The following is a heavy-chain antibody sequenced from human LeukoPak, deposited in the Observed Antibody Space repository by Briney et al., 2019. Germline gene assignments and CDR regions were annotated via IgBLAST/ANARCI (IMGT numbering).Heavy chain of an antibody. J-gene: IGHJ4*02. CDR1: GFTFSNYA. D-gene: IGHD5-24*01. Sequence: GGSLRLSCAASGFTFSNYAMSWVRQAPGKGLEWVSGISDGGVSTYHADSVMGRFTVSRDNSKNTLFLQMNSLRAEDTAVYCCAKKMGTIRGFDYWGQGTLVTVSS. V-gene: IGHV3-23*01. CDR3: AKKMGTIRGFDY. CDR2: ISDGGVST.